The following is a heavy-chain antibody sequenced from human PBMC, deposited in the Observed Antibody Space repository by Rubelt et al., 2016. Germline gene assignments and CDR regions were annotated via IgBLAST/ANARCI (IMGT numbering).Heavy chain of an antibody. Sequence: QVQLQESGPGLVKPSETLSLTCTVSGGSISSYYWSWIRQPPGKGLEWIGSRNYSGSTHYNPPLKNRLAIAVDTSKNKVPLQLSSGTAADTAVYYCATHYYGMDVWGQGTTVTVSS. J-gene: IGHJ6*02. CDR2: RNYSGST. V-gene: IGHV4-59*08. CDR3: ATHYYGMDV. CDR1: GGSISSYY.